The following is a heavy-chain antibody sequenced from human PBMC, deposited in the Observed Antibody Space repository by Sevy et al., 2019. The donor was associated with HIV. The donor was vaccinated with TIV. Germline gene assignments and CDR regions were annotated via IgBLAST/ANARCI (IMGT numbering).Heavy chain of an antibody. CDR1: GGTFSSYA. CDR2: IIPIFGTA. Sequence: ASVKVSCKASGGTFSSYAISWVRQAPGQGLEWMGGIIPIFGTANYAQKFQGRVTITADKSTSTAYMELSSLRSEDTAVYYCAGRHLTIGYCSSTSCYLAFWGQGTLVTVSS. J-gene: IGHJ4*02. D-gene: IGHD2-2*01. CDR3: AGRHLTIGYCSSTSCYLAF. V-gene: IGHV1-69*06.